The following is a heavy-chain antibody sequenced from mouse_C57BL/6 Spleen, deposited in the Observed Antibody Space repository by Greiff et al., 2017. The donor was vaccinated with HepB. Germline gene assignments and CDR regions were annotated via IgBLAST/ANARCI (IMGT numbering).Heavy chain of an antibody. CDR2: ISSGGDYI. CDR3: TRDGGYHAMDY. J-gene: IGHJ4*01. V-gene: IGHV5-9-1*02. CDR1: GFTFSSYA. D-gene: IGHD2-3*01. Sequence: EVMLVESGEGLVKPGGSLKLSCAASGFTFSSYAMSWVRQTPEKRLEWVAYISSGGDYIYYADTVKGRFTISRDNARNTLYLQMSSLKSEDTAMYYCTRDGGYHAMDYWGQGTSVTVSS.